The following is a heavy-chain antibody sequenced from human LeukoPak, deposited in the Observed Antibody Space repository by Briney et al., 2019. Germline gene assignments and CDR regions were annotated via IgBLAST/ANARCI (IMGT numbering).Heavy chain of an antibody. J-gene: IGHJ4*02. CDR1: GYSFTSNY. CDR2: IYPRDGST. Sequence: ASVKVSCKVTGYSFTSNYIHWVRQAPGQGLEWMGMIYPRDGSTSYAQKFQGRVTVTRDTSTSTVHMELSGLRSEDTAVYYCARDQEAFDYWGQGTLVTVSS. V-gene: IGHV1-46*01. CDR3: ARDQEAFDY.